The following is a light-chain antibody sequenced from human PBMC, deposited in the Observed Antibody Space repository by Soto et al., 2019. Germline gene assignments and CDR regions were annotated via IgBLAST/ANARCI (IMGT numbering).Light chain of an antibody. Sequence: DIQMTQSPSTLSASVGDRVTITCRASQSISSWLAWYQLKPGKPPKLLIYRASTLESGVPSRFSGSGSGTEFTLTISRLQPADFATYYCQQFYTYSTFGGGTKVEIK. CDR1: QSISSW. CDR3: QQFYTYST. CDR2: RAS. J-gene: IGKJ4*01. V-gene: IGKV1-5*03.